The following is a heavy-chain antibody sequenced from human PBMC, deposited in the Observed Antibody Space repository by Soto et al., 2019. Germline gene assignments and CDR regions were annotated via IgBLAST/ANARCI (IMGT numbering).Heavy chain of an antibody. CDR3: ARGLSSYYYGSGRPDAFDL. D-gene: IGHD3-10*01. CDR1: GYTFTSYD. V-gene: IGHV1-8*01. Sequence: QVQLVQSGAEVKKPGASVKVSCKASGYTFTSYDINWVRQATGQGLEWMGWMNPNSGNTGYAQKFQGRVTMTRNTXXSXAXKELSSLRSEETAVYYCARGLSSYYYGSGRPDAFDLWGQGTMVTVSS. CDR2: MNPNSGNT. J-gene: IGHJ3*01.